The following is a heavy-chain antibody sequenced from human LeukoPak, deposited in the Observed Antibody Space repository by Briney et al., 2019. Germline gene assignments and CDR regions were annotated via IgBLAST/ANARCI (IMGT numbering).Heavy chain of an antibody. CDR3: ARDSSGYYGGDY. CDR2: IYHTGST. D-gene: IGHD3-22*01. V-gene: IGHV4-4*02. J-gene: IGHJ4*02. Sequence: SETLSLTCAVSGDSISSNNWWSWVRQPPGKGLEWIGEIYHTGSTYYNPSLKSRVTISVDTSKNQFSLKLSSVTAADTAVYYCARDSSGYYGGDYWGQGTLVTVSS. CDR1: GDSISSNNW.